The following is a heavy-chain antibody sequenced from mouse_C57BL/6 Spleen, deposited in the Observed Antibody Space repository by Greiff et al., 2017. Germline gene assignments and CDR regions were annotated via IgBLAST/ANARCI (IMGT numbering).Heavy chain of an antibody. CDR2: ISSGSSTI. J-gene: IGHJ4*01. D-gene: IGHD2-1*01. CDR3: ATFYPLDY. CDR1: GFTFSDYG. Sequence: DVKLVESGGGLVKPGGSLKLSCAASGFTFSDYGMHWVRQAPEKGLEWVAYISSGSSTIYYADTVKGRFTISRDNAKNTLFLQMTSLRSEDTAMYYCATFYPLDYWGQGTSVTVSS. V-gene: IGHV5-17*01.